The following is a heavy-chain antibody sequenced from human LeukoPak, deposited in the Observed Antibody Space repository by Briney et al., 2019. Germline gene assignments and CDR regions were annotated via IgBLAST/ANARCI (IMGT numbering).Heavy chain of an antibody. CDR1: GFPVNKYEI. J-gene: IGHJ5*02. Sequence: PGGSLRLSCAASGFPVNKYEIHWVRQAPGKGLEWIGSIRYSGSTYYNPSLKSRVTISVDTSNNQFSLHLTSLTAADTAVYYCATSDTVSTYNWFDPWGLGTLVTVS. D-gene: IGHD5/OR15-5a*01. V-gene: IGHV4-59*05. CDR2: IRYSGST. CDR3: ATSDTVSTYNWFDP.